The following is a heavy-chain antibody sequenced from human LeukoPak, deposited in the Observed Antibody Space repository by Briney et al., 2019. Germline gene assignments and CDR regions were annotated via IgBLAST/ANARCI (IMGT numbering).Heavy chain of an antibody. CDR3: ATGFRSGNFWYFDY. CDR2: ISAIGTST. J-gene: IGHJ4*02. CDR1: GFTFRSYA. V-gene: IGHV3-23*01. D-gene: IGHD1-26*01. Sequence: PGGSLRLSCAASGFTFRSYAMSWVRQAPGKGLEWVSAISAIGTSTYYADSVKGRFTISRDYSNNTLYQQMNSLRVEDTAVYYCATGFRSGNFWYFDYWGQGTLVTVSS.